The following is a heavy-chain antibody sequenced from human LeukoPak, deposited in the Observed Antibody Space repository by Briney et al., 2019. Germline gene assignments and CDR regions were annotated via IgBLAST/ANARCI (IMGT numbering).Heavy chain of an antibody. CDR1: GFTFSSYG. Sequence: GGSLRLSCAASGFTFSSYGMHWVRQAPGKGLEWVAVISYDGSNKYYADSVKGRFTISRHNSKNTLYLQMNSLRAEDTAVYYCAKECYDRSGYCFDQWGQGTLVTVSS. V-gene: IGHV3-30*18. CDR3: AKECYDRSGYCFDQ. CDR2: ISYDGSNK. J-gene: IGHJ4*02. D-gene: IGHD3-22*01.